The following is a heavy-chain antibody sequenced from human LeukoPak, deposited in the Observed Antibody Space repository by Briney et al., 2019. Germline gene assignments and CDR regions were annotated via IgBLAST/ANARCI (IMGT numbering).Heavy chain of an antibody. D-gene: IGHD5-12*01. CDR1: GYTFSSYT. CDR3: VRQYSGFESLYFDS. Sequence: ASVKVSCKASGYTFSSYTLNWLRQAPGQGLEWMGWINTITGTPTYAQGFTGRFVFSLDSSVSTAYLQISSLKTEDIAVYYCVRQYSGFESLYFDSWGQGTLVTVSS. CDR2: INTITGTP. V-gene: IGHV7-4-1*02. J-gene: IGHJ4*02.